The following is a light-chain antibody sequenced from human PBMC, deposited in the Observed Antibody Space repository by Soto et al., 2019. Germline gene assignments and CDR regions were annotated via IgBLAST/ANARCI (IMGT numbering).Light chain of an antibody. CDR2: DAS. Sequence: DIQMTQSPSSLSASVGDRVTITCQASQDISNYLNWYQQKPGKAPKLLIYDASNLETGVPSRFSGSGSGTDFTFTISSLQPEDIATYYCQQYDNLPLIFGQGTRLEMK. J-gene: IGKJ5*01. CDR3: QQYDNLPLI. CDR1: QDISNY. V-gene: IGKV1-33*01.